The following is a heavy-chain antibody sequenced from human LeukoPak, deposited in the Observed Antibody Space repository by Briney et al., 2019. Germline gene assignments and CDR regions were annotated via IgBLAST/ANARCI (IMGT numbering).Heavy chain of an antibody. CDR3: ARGIAADIRY. J-gene: IGHJ4*02. V-gene: IGHV3-33*01. CDR2: ICYDGSNK. CDR1: GFTFSSYG. Sequence: PGGSLRLSCAASGFTFSSYGMHWVRQAPGKGLEWVAVICYDGSNKYYAYSVKGRFTISRDNSKNTLYLQMNSLRAEDTAVYYCARGIAADIRYWGQGTLVTVSS. D-gene: IGHD6-13*01.